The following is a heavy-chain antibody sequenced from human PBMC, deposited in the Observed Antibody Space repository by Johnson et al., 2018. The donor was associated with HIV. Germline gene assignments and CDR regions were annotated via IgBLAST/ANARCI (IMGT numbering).Heavy chain of an antibody. V-gene: IGHV3-11*04. D-gene: IGHD6-6*01. Sequence: QVQLVESGGGLVKPGGSLRLSCAASGFSFGDYYMSWIRQSPGTGLEWFAYISSSCSTIYYADSVKGRFTISRDNAKNTLYLQMNSLIAEDTAVYYCARPDSSSARAHDAFDIWGQGTMVTVSS. CDR3: ARPDSSSARAHDAFDI. CDR1: GFSFGDYY. CDR2: ISSSCSTI. J-gene: IGHJ3*02.